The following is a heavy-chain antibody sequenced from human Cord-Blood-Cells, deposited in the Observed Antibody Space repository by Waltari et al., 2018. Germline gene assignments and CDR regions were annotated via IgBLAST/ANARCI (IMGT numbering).Heavy chain of an antibody. V-gene: IGHV4-30-4*01. CDR1: GGSISSGDYY. CDR2: IYYSGST. Sequence: QVQLQESGPGLVKPSQTLSLTCTVSGGSISSGDYYWSWFRQPPGKGLEWIGYIYYSGSTYSTPSLKGRVTISVDTSKNQFARKLSSVTAADTAVYYCASFGVVRVQWAFDYWGQGTLVTVSS. D-gene: IGHD3-16*01. CDR3: ASFGVVRVQWAFDY. J-gene: IGHJ4*02.